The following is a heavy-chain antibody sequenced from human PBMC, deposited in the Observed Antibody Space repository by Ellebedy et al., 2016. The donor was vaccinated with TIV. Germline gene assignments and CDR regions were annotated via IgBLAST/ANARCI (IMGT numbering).Heavy chain of an antibody. Sequence: PGGSLRLSCAASGFIFSHYSMNWVRQAPGKGLEWVSYISRSSSNTYYGDSAKGRFTISRDNSKNTLYLQMNSLRAGDTAIYYCARLRYFGSGSYSDYWGQGTLVTVSS. J-gene: IGHJ4*02. CDR3: ARLRYFGSGSYSDY. CDR1: GFIFSHYS. V-gene: IGHV3-21*04. CDR2: ISRSSSNT. D-gene: IGHD3-10*01.